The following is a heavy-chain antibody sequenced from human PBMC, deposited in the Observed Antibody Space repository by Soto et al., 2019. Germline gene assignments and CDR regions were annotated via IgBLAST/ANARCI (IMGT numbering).Heavy chain of an antibody. CDR2: IYWDDDA. CDR3: AHAYGGTSWPNDAFDV. J-gene: IGHJ3*01. Sequence: ITLKESGPTLVKPTQTLTLTCTFSGFSLSADGVGVGWIRQPPGKALEWLALIYWDDDARYRPSLKSRLTITKDPSENQVVLTMTNIDPVDTATYYCAHAYGGTSWPNDAFDVWGQGTVVTVSS. V-gene: IGHV2-5*02. CDR1: GFSLSADGVG. D-gene: IGHD2-2*01.